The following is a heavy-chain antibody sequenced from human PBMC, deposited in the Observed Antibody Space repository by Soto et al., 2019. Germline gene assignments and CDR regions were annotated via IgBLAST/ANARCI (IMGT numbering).Heavy chain of an antibody. J-gene: IGHJ4*02. CDR2: IYYSGST. D-gene: IGHD2-15*01. Sequence: ASETLSLTCTVSGGSVSSGSYYWSWIRQPPGKGLEWIGYIYYSGSTNYNPSLKSRVTISVDTSKNQFSLKLSSVTAADTAVYYCAGGVVAASIDYWGQGTLVTVSS. CDR3: AGGVVAASIDY. CDR1: GGSVSSGSYY. V-gene: IGHV4-61*01.